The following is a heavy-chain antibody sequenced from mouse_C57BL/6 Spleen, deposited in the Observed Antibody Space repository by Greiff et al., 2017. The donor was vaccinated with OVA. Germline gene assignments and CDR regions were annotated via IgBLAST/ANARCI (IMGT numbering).Heavy chain of an antibody. J-gene: IGHJ4*01. CDR1: GYTFTSYW. V-gene: IGHV1-72*01. D-gene: IGHD1-1*01. Sequence: QVQLQQPGAELVKPGASVKLSCKASGYTFTSYWMHWVKQRPGQGLEWIGRIDPNSGGTNYNEKFKSKATLTVDKSSSTAYMQLSSLTSEDSAVYYCARYTVVADCDMDDWGKGTSVTVSS. CDR3: ARYTVVADCDMDD. CDR2: IDPNSGGT.